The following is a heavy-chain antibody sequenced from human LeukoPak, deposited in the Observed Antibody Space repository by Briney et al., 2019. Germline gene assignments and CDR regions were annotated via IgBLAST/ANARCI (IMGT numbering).Heavy chain of an antibody. J-gene: IGHJ3*02. CDR3: ARDVSDYYYDSSGSRDAFDI. V-gene: IGHV3-23*01. CDR2: ISGSGGST. CDR1: GFTFSSYA. Sequence: GGSLRLSCAASGFTFSSYAMSWVRQAPGKGLEWVSAISGSGGSTYYADSVKGRFTISRDNAKNTLYLQMNSLRAEDTAIYYCARDVSDYYYDSSGSRDAFDIWGQGTMVTVSS. D-gene: IGHD3-22*01.